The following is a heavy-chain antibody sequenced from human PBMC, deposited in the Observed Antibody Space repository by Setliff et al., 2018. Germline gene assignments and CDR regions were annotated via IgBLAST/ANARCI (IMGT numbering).Heavy chain of an antibody. V-gene: IGHV1-18*01. CDR3: ARDAHDYDSSENPIVDY. Sequence: GASVKVSCKASGYTFTSYGISWVRQAPGRGLEWMAYINTYNGDTYYAQKFQGRVTMTTDTSTSTASMELGSLRSDDTAMYYCARDAHDYDSSENPIVDYWGRGTLVTVSS. CDR2: INTYNGDT. CDR1: GYTFTSYG. D-gene: IGHD3-22*01. J-gene: IGHJ4*02.